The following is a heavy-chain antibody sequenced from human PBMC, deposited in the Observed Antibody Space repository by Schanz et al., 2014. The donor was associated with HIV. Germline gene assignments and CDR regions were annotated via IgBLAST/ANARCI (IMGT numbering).Heavy chain of an antibody. CDR2: ISWNSVSI. V-gene: IGHV3-9*01. CDR1: GFTFDDYV. Sequence: EVQLVESGGALVQPGRSLRLSCAASGFTFDDYVMHWVRQAPGKGLEWVSGISWNSVSIGYADSVKGRFTISRDNAKNTLYMQMNTLRGDDTALYYCAKAYSTSRPSSMDIWGQGTTVTVSS. CDR3: AKAYSTSRPSSMDI. D-gene: IGHD6-6*01. J-gene: IGHJ6*02.